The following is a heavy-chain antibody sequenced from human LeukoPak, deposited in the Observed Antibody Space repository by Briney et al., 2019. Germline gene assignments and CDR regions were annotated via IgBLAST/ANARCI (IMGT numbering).Heavy chain of an antibody. D-gene: IGHD2-8*01. CDR2: ISGSGGST. V-gene: IGHV3-23*01. J-gene: IGHJ4*02. CDR1: GFTVSSNY. Sequence: GGSLRLSCAASGFTVSSNYMSWVRQAPGKGLEWVSAISGSGGSTYYADSVKGRFTISRDNSKNTLYLQMNSLRAEDTAVYYCANRALMAAIDYWGQGTLVTVSS. CDR3: ANRALMAAIDY.